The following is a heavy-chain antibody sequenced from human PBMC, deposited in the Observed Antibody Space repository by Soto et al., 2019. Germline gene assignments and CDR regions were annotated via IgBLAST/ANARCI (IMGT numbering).Heavy chain of an antibody. J-gene: IGHJ4*02. CDR2: INAGNGRE. Sequence: QVQLEQSGAEVKKPGASVKVSCKTSGYTFTSYTLHWVRQAPGQGLEWMGWINAGNGREKYSQRFQARVSLSTDKPATTPYMELRSPRSEDTGVYFWGRGGGWVGEASFDSWGQGTQVTVSS. CDR1: GYTFTSYT. D-gene: IGHD3-10*01. V-gene: IGHV1-3*01. CDR3: GRGGGWVGEASFDS.